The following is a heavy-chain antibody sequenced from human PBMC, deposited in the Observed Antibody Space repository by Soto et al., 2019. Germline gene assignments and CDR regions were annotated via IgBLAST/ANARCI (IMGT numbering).Heavy chain of an antibody. Sequence: QVQLQESGPGLVKPSETLSLTCTVSGGSISSYYWSWIRQPPGKGLEWIGYIYYSGSTNYNPSLKSRVTISVDTSKNQFSLKLSSVTAADTAVYYCAREMRRSLDDYGMDVWGQGTTVTVSS. CDR1: GGSISSYY. CDR3: AREMRRSLDDYGMDV. V-gene: IGHV4-59*12. J-gene: IGHJ6*02. CDR2: IYYSGST. D-gene: IGHD3-3*01.